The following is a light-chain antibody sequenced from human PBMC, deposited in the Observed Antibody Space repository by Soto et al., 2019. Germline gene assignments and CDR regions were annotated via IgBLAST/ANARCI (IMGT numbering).Light chain of an antibody. CDR1: TSNIGSNY. CDR3: GTWDNSLSAGV. CDR2: ENN. V-gene: IGLV1-51*02. Sequence: QSVLTQPPSVSAAPGQRVTISCSGSTSNIGSNYVSWYQHLPGTAPRLLIYENNKRPSGIPDRFSGSKSGTSATLGITGLQTGDEADYYCGTWDNSLSAGVFGGGTKVTVL. J-gene: IGLJ3*02.